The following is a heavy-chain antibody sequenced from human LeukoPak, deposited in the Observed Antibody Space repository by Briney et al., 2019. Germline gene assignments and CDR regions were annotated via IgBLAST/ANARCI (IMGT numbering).Heavy chain of an antibody. CDR1: GDTFSSYA. CDR2: IIPIFGTA. J-gene: IGHJ5*02. CDR3: ARLIVVVPAAIGWFDP. Sequence: ASVKVSCKASGDTFSSYAISWVRQAPGQGLEWMGGIIPIFGTANYAQKFQGRVTITADESTSTAYMELSSLRSEDTAVYYCARLIVVVPAAIGWFDPWGQGTLVTVSS. V-gene: IGHV1-69*13. D-gene: IGHD2-2*02.